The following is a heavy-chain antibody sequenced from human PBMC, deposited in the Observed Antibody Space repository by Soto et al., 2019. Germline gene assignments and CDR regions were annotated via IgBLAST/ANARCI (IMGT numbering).Heavy chain of an antibody. V-gene: IGHV3-74*01. D-gene: IGHD3-10*01. CDR1: GFTFSNYW. J-gene: IGHJ6*01. Sequence: EVQLVESGGGLLQPGGSLTLSCTASGFTFSNYWMHWVRQAPGKGLAWVSRTKSDGSGTSYTDSVKGRFTISRDNAYNTLYLQMSNLRAEDTAVYYVAKGGFDYGPGRRDVWGNGTTVIVSS. CDR3: AKGGFDYGPGRRDV. CDR2: TKSDGSGT.